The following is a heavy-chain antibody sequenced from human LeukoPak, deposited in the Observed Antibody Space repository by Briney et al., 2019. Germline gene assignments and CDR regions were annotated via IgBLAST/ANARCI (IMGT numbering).Heavy chain of an antibody. CDR1: GGTFSDTA. V-gene: IGHV1-69*04. J-gene: IGHJ6*02. Sequence: SVKVSCKASGGTFSDTAISWVRQAPGQGLEWMARIVPIVGTTDHAQRFQGRVAITADKFTSTAYMELSNLRSEDTAMYFCVRDRRAYGLDVWGQGTTVTVSS. CDR2: IVPIVGTT. CDR3: VRDRRAYGLDV.